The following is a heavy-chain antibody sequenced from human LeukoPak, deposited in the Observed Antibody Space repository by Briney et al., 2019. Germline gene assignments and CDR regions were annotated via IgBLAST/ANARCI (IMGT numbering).Heavy chain of an antibody. Sequence: SETLSLTCAVYGGSFSGYYWSWIRQPPGKGLEWIGEINHSGSTNYNPSLKGRVTISVDTSKNQFSLKLSSVTAADTAVYYCARITMVRGVIGYYYYYMDVWGKGTTVTISS. J-gene: IGHJ6*03. CDR3: ARITMVRGVIGYYYYYMDV. V-gene: IGHV4-34*01. CDR2: INHSGST. D-gene: IGHD3-10*01. CDR1: GGSFSGYY.